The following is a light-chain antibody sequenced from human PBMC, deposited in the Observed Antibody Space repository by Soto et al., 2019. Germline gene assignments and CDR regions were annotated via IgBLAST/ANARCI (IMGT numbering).Light chain of an antibody. J-gene: IGLJ1*01. CDR1: SSDIDAYNY. V-gene: IGLV2-14*01. CDR3: GSYTTTANYV. CDR2: DVS. Sequence: QSVLTQPASVSGSPGQSITISCTGTSSDIDAYNYVSWYQQHPGKARKLMIYDVSNRPSGISNRFSGSKSGNTASLTISGLQAEDEADYYCGSYTTTANYVFGTGTKVTV.